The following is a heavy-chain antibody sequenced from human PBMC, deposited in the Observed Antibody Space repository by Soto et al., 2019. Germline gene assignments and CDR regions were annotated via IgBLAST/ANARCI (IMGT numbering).Heavy chain of an antibody. CDR2: ISYDGDNK. J-gene: IGHJ6*02. Sequence: QVQLVESGGGVVQPGRSLTLSCAASGFTFRNYAMHWVRQAPGKGLEWVATISYDGDNKYYTDFVKGPFTISRDNSKNTLYLQMNSLRPEDTAVYYCARPWGQLSTYYYGMDTWCQGTKVTVSS. CDR3: ARPWGQLSTYYYGMDT. D-gene: IGHD3-16*01. V-gene: IGHV3-30-3*01. CDR1: GFTFRNYA.